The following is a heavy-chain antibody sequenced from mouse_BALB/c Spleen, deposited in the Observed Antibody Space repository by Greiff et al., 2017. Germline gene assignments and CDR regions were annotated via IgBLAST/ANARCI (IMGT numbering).Heavy chain of an antibody. D-gene: IGHD2-14*01. CDR3: ARYSDRYDDYAMDY. V-gene: IGHV3-8*02. CDR1: GDSITSGY. J-gene: IGHJ4*01. Sequence: EVQLQQSGPSLVKPSQTLSLTCSVTGDSITSGYWNWIRKFPGNKLEYMGYISYSGSTYYTPSLKSRISITRDTSKNQYYLQLNSVTTEDTATYYCARYSDRYDDYAMDYWGQGTSVTVSS. CDR2: ISYSGST.